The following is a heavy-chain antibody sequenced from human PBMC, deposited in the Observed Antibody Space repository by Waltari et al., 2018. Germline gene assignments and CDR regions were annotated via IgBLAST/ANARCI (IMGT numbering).Heavy chain of an antibody. CDR2: IKQDGSEK. J-gene: IGHJ4*02. CDR3: VTGLTTVTAKDYFDH. Sequence: EVQLVESGGGSVQPGGSLRLSCAASGLTCSNYWMNWVRQAPGKGLEWVANIKQDGSEKNYVDSVEGRFSISRDNAQNSLYLQMNSLRAEDTAIYYCVTGLTTVTAKDYFDHWGQGALVTVS. CDR1: GLTCSNYW. D-gene: IGHD4-17*01. V-gene: IGHV3-7*01.